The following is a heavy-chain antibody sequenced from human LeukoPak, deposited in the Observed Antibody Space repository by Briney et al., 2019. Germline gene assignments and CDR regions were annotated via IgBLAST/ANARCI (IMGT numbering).Heavy chain of an antibody. D-gene: IGHD2-2*01. Sequence: SETLSLTCAVYGGSFSGYYWSWIRQPPGKGLEWIGEINHSGSTNYNPSLKSRVTISVDTSKNQFSLKLSSVTAADTAVYYCARALTHTCRRPNWFDPWGQGTLVTVSS. CDR1: GGSFSGYY. CDR3: ARALTHTCRRPNWFDP. V-gene: IGHV4-34*01. J-gene: IGHJ5*02. CDR2: INHSGST.